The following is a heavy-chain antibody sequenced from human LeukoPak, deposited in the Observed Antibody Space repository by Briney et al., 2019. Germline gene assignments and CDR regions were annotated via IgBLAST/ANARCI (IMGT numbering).Heavy chain of an antibody. Sequence: GASVKVSCKASGYTFSSYAMHWVRQAPGQRLEWMGWINAGNGNTKYSQKFQGRVTITRDTSASTAYIELSSLRSEDTAVYYCARGKSSSWYPSWFDPWGQGTLVTVSS. CDR3: ARGKSSSWYPSWFDP. J-gene: IGHJ5*02. CDR2: INAGNGNT. V-gene: IGHV1-3*01. CDR1: GYTFSSYA. D-gene: IGHD6-13*01.